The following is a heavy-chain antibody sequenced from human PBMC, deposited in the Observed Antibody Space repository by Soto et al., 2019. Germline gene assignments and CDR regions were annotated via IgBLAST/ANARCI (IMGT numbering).Heavy chain of an antibody. CDR1: GFTFSSYS. Sequence: PGGSLRLSCAASGFTFSSYSMNWVRQAPGKGLEWVSYISSSSSTIYYADSVKGRFTISRDNAKNSLYLQMNSLRDEDTAVYYWARDTITDSSSWDLRINWFDPWGQGTLVTVSS. CDR2: ISSSSSTI. D-gene: IGHD6-13*01. J-gene: IGHJ5*02. CDR3: ARDTITDSSSWDLRINWFDP. V-gene: IGHV3-48*02.